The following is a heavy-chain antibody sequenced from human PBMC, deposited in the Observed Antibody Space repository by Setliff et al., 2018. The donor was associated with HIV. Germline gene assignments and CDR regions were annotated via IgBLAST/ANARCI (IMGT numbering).Heavy chain of an antibody. CDR3: ARAGYCSGGSCYFLTV. J-gene: IGHJ4*02. CDR2: INPKSDGT. Sequence: ASVKVSCKASGYTFTGYYIHWVRQAPGQGLEWMGWINPKSDGTNYAQKFQGWVTMTRDTSISTAYMELSRLRSDDTAVYYCARAGYCSGGSCYFLTVWGQGTLVTVSS. CDR1: GYTFTGYY. V-gene: IGHV1-2*04. D-gene: IGHD2-15*01.